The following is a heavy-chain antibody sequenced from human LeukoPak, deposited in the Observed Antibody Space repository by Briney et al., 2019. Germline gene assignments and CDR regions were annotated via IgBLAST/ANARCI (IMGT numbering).Heavy chain of an antibody. V-gene: IGHV1-69*05. Sequence: GASVKVSCKASGGTFSTYAISWVRQAPGQGLEWMGSFFGTTNYAQKFQGRVAITTDASTSTAYMELSSLRSEDTAVYYCARDSGYCSSTRCSHLFDYWGQGTLVTVSS. D-gene: IGHD2-2*03. CDR2: FFGTT. CDR1: GGTFSTYA. CDR3: ARDSGYCSSTRCSHLFDY. J-gene: IGHJ4*02.